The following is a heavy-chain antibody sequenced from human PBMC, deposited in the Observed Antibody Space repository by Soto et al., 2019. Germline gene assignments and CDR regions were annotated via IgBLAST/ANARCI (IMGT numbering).Heavy chain of an antibody. V-gene: IGHV1-18*01. J-gene: IGHJ5*02. Sequence: GASVKVSCKASGYTFTSYGISWVRQAPGQGLEWMGWISAYNGNTNYAQKLQGRVTMTTDTSTSTAYMELRSLRSDDTAVYYCAGWTYYYDSSGFSPCGQRTLVTVSS. CDR1: GYTFTSYG. CDR3: AGWTYYYDSSGFSP. CDR2: ISAYNGNT. D-gene: IGHD3-22*01.